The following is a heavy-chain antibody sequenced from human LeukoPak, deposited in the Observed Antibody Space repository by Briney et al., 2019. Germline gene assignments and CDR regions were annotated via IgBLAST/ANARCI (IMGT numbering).Heavy chain of an antibody. J-gene: IGHJ4*02. CDR1: GYTFTGYH. CDR3: ARDPYSGRFQFDY. CDR2: INPNSGAT. V-gene: IGHV1-2*02. D-gene: IGHD1-26*01. Sequence: ASVKVSCKASGYTFTGYHIHWVRQAPGRGLEWMGWINPNSGATNYAQSLQGRVTMTRDTSIRTAYMELSRVRSDDTAVYYCARDPYSGRFQFDYWGQGTLVAVSS.